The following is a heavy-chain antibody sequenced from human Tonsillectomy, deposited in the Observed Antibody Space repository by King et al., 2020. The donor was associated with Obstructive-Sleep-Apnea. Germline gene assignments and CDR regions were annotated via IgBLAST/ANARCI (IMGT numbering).Heavy chain of an antibody. CDR2: IKSKHDGGTT. CDR3: TTDPTYYDILTGYYADY. CDR1: GFTFSNAW. D-gene: IGHD3-9*01. Sequence: DVQLVESGGGLVKPGGSLRLSCAASGFTFSNAWLSWVCQAPGKGLEWVGRIKSKHDGGTTDYVAPVKGRFTISRDDSKNTLYLQMNSLKTEDTAVYYCTTDPTYYDILTGYYADYWGQGTLVTVSS. J-gene: IGHJ4*02. V-gene: IGHV3-15*01.